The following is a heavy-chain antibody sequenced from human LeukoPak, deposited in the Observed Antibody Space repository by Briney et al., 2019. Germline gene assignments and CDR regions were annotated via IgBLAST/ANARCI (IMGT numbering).Heavy chain of an antibody. J-gene: IGHJ6*03. V-gene: IGHV5-51*01. CDR3: ARLAFCTNAVCFSNYYYSMDV. CDR1: GYSFTSYW. CDR2: IYPDDSDT. Sequence: ESLKISCKGSGYSFTSYWIGWVRQMPGKGLEWMGIIYPDDSDTKYSPSFQGQVTISADKSISTAYLQWSSLKASDTAMYYCARLAFCTNAVCFSNYYYSMDVWGRGTTVTVSS. D-gene: IGHD2-8*01.